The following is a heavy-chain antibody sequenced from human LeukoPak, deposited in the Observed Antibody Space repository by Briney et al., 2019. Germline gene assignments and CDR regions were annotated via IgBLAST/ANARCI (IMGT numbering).Heavy chain of an antibody. CDR1: GYTFSGYY. D-gene: IGHD3-10*01. CDR2: INPHNGGT. V-gene: IGHV1-2*02. Sequence: VASVKVSCKSSGYTFSGYYVHWVRQAPGQGLEWMGWINPHNGGTSYAQTFQGRVTMTSDMSITTAYMELSGLKSDDTAVYYCVRGVAQGSGDWGQGTLVTVSS. CDR3: VRGVAQGSGD. J-gene: IGHJ1*01.